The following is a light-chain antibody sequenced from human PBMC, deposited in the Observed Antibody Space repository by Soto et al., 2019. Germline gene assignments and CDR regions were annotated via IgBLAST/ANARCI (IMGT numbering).Light chain of an antibody. J-gene: IGLJ1*01. CDR2: DVS. Sequence: ALTQPASVSGSPGQSITISCTGTSSDIGTYNYVSWYQQHPGKAPKLMIYDVSNRPSGVSNRFSGSKSGSTASLTISGLQAEDEADYYCNSYTTSTTFVFGTGTKVTVL. V-gene: IGLV2-14*01. CDR3: NSYTTSTTFV. CDR1: SSDIGTYNY.